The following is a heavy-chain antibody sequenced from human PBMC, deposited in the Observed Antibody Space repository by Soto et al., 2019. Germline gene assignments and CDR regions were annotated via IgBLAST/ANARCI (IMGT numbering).Heavy chain of an antibody. D-gene: IGHD2-21*02. CDR2: IYHSGST. J-gene: IGHJ5*02. CDR1: GYSIRNGYY. V-gene: IGHV4-38-2*01. Sequence: SETLSLTCAVSGYSIRNGYYWGWIRQPPGKGLEWIGTIYHSGSTYYNPSLKSRVTITLDASENHFSLKLSSVTAADTAVYNCATVGSYCGGDCYSPPPWGEGTLVSVS. CDR3: ATVGSYCGGDCYSPPP.